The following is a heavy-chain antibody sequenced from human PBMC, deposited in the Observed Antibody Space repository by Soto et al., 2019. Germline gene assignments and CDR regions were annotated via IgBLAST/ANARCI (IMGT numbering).Heavy chain of an antibody. Sequence: GGSLRLSCAASGFTFSSYAMSWVRQAPGKGLECVSTISGSGGTTYYADSVKGRFTISRDNSKNTLYLQMNSLRAEDTAVYYCAKVRSTKIFDVVSLFDYWGQGNLVTVSS. J-gene: IGHJ4*02. CDR2: ISGSGGTT. CDR3: AKVRSTKIFDVVSLFDY. D-gene: IGHD3-3*01. V-gene: IGHV3-23*01. CDR1: GFTFSSYA.